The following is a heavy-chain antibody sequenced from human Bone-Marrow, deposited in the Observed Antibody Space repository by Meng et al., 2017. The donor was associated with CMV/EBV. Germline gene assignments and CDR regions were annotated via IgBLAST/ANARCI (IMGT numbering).Heavy chain of an antibody. V-gene: IGHV4-34*01. D-gene: IGHD2/OR15-2a*01. CDR1: RGPFNGFS. CDR2: INHGGST. J-gene: IGHJ3*02. CDR3: ARARMLAPFDI. Sequence: SQTLSLTCAVYRGPFNGFSWSWIRQSPGKGLAWIGDINHGGSTNFNPSLQSRVTISIDTSKKQFSLNLRSVTAADTAVYFCARARMLAPFDIWGQGTEVTVSS.